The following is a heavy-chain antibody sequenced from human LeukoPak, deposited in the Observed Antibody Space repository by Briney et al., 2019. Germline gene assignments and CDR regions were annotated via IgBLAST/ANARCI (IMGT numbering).Heavy chain of an antibody. D-gene: IGHD3-10*01. J-gene: IGHJ4*02. CDR2: INHSGST. CDR3: ARAAWFGELLQGIRYYFDY. V-gene: IGHV4-34*01. CDR1: GGSFSGYY. Sequence: SSETLSLTCAVYGGSFSGYYWSWIRQPPGKGLEWIGEINHSGSTNYNPSLKSRVTISVDTSKNQFSLKLSSVTAADTAVYYCARAAWFGELLQGIRYYFDYWGQGTLVTVSS.